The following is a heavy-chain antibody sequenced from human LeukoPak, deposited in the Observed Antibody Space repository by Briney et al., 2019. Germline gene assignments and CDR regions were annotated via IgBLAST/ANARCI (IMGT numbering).Heavy chain of an antibody. CDR1: GGSISSYY. V-gene: IGHV4-59*01. Sequence: PSETLSLTCTVSGGSISSYYWSWIRQPPGKGLEWIRYIYYSGSTNYNPSLKSRVTISVDTSKNQFSLKLSSVTAADTAVYYCARTRGDFWSGYPYYFDYWGQGTLVTVSS. CDR2: IYYSGST. J-gene: IGHJ4*02. CDR3: ARTRGDFWSGYPYYFDY. D-gene: IGHD3-3*01.